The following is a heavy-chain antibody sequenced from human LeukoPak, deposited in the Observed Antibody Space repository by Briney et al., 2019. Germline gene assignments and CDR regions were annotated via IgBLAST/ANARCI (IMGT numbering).Heavy chain of an antibody. J-gene: IGHJ3*02. V-gene: IGHV1-69*13. Sequence: SVKVSCKASGGTFSSYAISWVRQAPGQGLEWMGGIIPIFGTANYAQKFQGRVTITADESTSTAYMELSSLGSEDTAVYYCARYEDNMNAFDIWGQGTMVTVSS. CDR1: GGTFSSYA. D-gene: IGHD2/OR15-2a*01. CDR3: ARYEDNMNAFDI. CDR2: IIPIFGTA.